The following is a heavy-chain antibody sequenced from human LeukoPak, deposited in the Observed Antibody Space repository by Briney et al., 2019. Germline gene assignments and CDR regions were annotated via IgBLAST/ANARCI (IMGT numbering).Heavy chain of an antibody. CDR3: ARGYGSGSYYNGDY. D-gene: IGHD3-10*01. V-gene: IGHV4-4*07. CDR2: IYTSGST. J-gene: IGHJ4*02. Sequence: SETLSLTCTASGGSISSYYWSWIRQPAGKGLEWIGRIYTSGSTNYNPSLKSRVTMSVDTSKNQFSLKLSSVTAADTAVYYCARGYGSGSYYNGDYWGQGTLVTVSS. CDR1: GGSISSYY.